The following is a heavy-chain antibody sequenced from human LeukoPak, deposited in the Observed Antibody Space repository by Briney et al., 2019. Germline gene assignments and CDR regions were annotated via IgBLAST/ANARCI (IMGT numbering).Heavy chain of an antibody. Sequence: PGGSLRLSCAVSGVSFSNYWMTWARQAPGKGLEWVANIKPDGSEKYYVDSVKGRFTISRDNAKDSLYLHMSSLRAEDTAVYYCVKAMDVWGQGTTVTVSS. CDR3: VKAMDV. J-gene: IGHJ6*02. V-gene: IGHV3-7*05. CDR2: IKPDGSEK. CDR1: GVSFSNYW.